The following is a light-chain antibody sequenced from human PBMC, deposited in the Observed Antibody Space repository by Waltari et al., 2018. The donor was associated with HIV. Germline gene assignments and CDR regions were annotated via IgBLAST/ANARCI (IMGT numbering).Light chain of an antibody. CDR3: SAWDASLGAWM. J-gene: IGLJ3*02. CDR1: TSHIGPIN. Sequence: QSVPTQPPSASGTPGQRTITSSSGSTSHIGPINVNWYQQLPGTTPRLLMHSNIQRPSGVPDRFSGSRSGTSASLAISGLQSEDEADYYCSAWDASLGAWMFGGGTKLTVL. CDR2: SNI. V-gene: IGLV1-44*01.